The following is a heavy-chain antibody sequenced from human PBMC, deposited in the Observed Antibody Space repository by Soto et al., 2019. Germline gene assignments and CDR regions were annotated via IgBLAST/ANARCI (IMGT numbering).Heavy chain of an antibody. CDR2: IKTDGSSP. J-gene: IGHJ4*02. Sequence: GGSLRLSCAASGFTFNNSWMHWVRQAPGKGLVWVSRIKTDGSSPNYADSVEGRFTISSDNAKNTLYLQMNSLRVEDTAVYYCARDRVAGSGSCDNWGQGTLVTVSS. V-gene: IGHV3-74*01. CDR1: GFTFNNSW. D-gene: IGHD3-10*01. CDR3: ARDRVAGSGSCDN.